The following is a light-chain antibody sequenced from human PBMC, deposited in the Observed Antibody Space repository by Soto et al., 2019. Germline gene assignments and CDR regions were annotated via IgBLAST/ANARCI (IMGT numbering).Light chain of an antibody. CDR2: GSS. J-gene: IGKJ1*01. Sequence: PRSSGTLSLSPGDRTTLSFSPRQSLNSFYLAWYQQKPGQAPRLLIYGSSNRATGIPDRFSGSGSGTDFTLTISRLDPEDFAVYYCQQHDISPRTFGQGSK. V-gene: IGKV3-20*01. CDR3: QQHDISPRT. CDR1: QSLNSFY.